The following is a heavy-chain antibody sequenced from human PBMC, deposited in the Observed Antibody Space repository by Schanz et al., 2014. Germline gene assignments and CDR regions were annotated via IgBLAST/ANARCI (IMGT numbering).Heavy chain of an antibody. D-gene: IGHD3-10*01. V-gene: IGHV3-48*01. CDR2: ISGSSIHK. CDR1: GFTFSSYS. CDR3: ARGIITMVRGGDVGAFDM. Sequence: EVHLLESGGGLVQPGGSLRLSCSASGFTFSSYSMYWVRQAPGKGLEWVSHISGSSIHKNYADSVQGRFTISRDNSKNALYLQMDSLRAEDTAVYYCARGIITMVRGGDVGAFDMWGQGTMVNVSS. J-gene: IGHJ3*02.